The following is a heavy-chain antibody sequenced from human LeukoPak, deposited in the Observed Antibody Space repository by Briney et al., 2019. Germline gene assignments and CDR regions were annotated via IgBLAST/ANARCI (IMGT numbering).Heavy chain of an antibody. CDR1: GGSISSGSYY. Sequence: PSQTLSLTCTVSGGSISSGSYYWSWIRQPAGKGLEWIGRIYTSGSTNYNPSLKSRVTISVDTSKNQFSLKLSSVTAADTAVYYCARGAGPGRPYYMDVWGKGTTVTISS. CDR3: ARGAGPGRPYYMDV. CDR2: IYTSGST. D-gene: IGHD2-15*01. J-gene: IGHJ6*03. V-gene: IGHV4-61*02.